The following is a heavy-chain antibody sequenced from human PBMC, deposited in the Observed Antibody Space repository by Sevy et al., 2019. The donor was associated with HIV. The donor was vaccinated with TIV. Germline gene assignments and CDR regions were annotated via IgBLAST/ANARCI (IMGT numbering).Heavy chain of an antibody. CDR2: IRNRPNRYTT. D-gene: IGHD2-21*01. J-gene: IGHJ6*03. Sequence: GGSLRLSCAASGFAFSDHYVDWVRQAPGKGLEWVGRIRNRPNRYTTEYAASVEGRFTISRDDSRHSLYLQMNSLKTEDSSVYYCVRGPNCGVGGCARISAYCLVVWGKGATVTASS. V-gene: IGHV3-72*01. CDR3: VRGPNCGVGGCARISAYCLVV. CDR1: GFAFSDHY.